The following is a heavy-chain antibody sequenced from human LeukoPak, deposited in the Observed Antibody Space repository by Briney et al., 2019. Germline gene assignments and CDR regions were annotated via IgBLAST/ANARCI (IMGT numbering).Heavy chain of an antibody. D-gene: IGHD5-12*01. J-gene: IGHJ4*02. Sequence: SVKVSCKASGGTFSSYAISWVRQAPGQGLEWMGGIIPIFGTANYAQKFQGRVTITTDESTSTAYMELSSLRSEDTAVYYCARGGGYSGRNDYWGQGTLVTVSS. V-gene: IGHV1-69*05. CDR1: GGTFSSYA. CDR3: ARGGGYSGRNDY. CDR2: IIPIFGTA.